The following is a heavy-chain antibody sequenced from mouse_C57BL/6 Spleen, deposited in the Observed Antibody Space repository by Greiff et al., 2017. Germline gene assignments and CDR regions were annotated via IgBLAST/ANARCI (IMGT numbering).Heavy chain of an antibody. CDR2: INYDGSST. J-gene: IGHJ1*03. V-gene: IGHV5-16*01. CDR1: GFTFSDYY. CDR3: ARDHYGSIHWYFEG. D-gene: IGHD1-1*01. Sequence: EVKLMESEGGLVQPGSSMKLSCTASGFTFSDYYMAWVRQVPEKGLEWVANINYDGSSTYYLDSLKSRFIISRDNAKNILYLQMSSLKSEDTATYYCARDHYGSIHWYFEGWGTGTTVTVAS.